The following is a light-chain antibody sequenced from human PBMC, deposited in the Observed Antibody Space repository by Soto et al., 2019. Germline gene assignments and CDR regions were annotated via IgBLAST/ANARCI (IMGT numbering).Light chain of an antibody. CDR2: GAS. CDR3: QHYGTTPLT. V-gene: IGKV3-20*01. Sequence: IVLNQKRSTLSLAAEESTTRCCPASQSVSNNYLAWYQQKPGQAPRLLIYGASSRATGIPDRFSVSGSGTDITLTSDILEPEDFAVYHCQHYGTTPLTFGGGTKVDIK. CDR1: QSVSNNY. J-gene: IGKJ4*01.